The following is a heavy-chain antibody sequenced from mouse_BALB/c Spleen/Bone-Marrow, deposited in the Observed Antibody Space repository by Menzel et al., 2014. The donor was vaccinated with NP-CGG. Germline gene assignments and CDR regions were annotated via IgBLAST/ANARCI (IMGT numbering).Heavy chain of an antibody. Sequence: VKLMESGPGLVAPSQSLSIPCTVSGFSLTSYGVHWVRQPPGKALEWLGVIWAGGSTNYNSALMSRLSISKDNSKSQVFLKMNSLQTDDTAMYYCARAQLGCFAYWGQGTLVTVSA. CDR2: IWAGGST. CDR3: ARAQLGCFAY. CDR1: GFSLTSYG. J-gene: IGHJ3*01. D-gene: IGHD4-1*02. V-gene: IGHV2-9*02.